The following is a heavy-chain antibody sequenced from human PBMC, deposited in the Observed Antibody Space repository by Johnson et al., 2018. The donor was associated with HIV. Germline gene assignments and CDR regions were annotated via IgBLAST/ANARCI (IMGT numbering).Heavy chain of an antibody. V-gene: IGHV3-13*01. D-gene: IGHD7-27*01. Sequence: VQLVESGGGVVQPGRSLRVSCGASGFTFSSYDMHWVRQATGKGLEWVSAIGTAGDTYYPGSVKGRFTISRENAKNSLYLQMNSLRDEDTAGYYCAKDGETGKDAFDIWGQGTMVTVSS. CDR3: AKDGETGKDAFDI. CDR1: GFTFSSYD. J-gene: IGHJ3*02. CDR2: IGTAGDT.